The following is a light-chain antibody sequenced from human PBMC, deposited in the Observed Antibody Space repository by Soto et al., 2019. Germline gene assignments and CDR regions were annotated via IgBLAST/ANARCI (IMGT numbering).Light chain of an antibody. J-gene: IGLJ1*01. CDR3: CSYTSSSTPWV. CDR1: SSDVGGYNY. V-gene: IGLV2-14*03. Sequence: QSALTQPASVSGSPGQSITISCTGTSSDVGGYNYVSWYQQHPGKAPKLMIYDVSDRPSGVSNRFSASKSGNTASLTISGLQAEDEADYYCCSYTSSSTPWVFGHGTNVTVL. CDR2: DVS.